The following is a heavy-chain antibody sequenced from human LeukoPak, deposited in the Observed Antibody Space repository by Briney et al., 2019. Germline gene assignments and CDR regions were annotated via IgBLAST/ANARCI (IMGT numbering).Heavy chain of an antibody. CDR2: INSDGSSA. D-gene: IGHD3-22*01. V-gene: IGHV3-74*01. CDR1: GFTFNNYW. CDR3: AIGVVITTAFDN. J-gene: IGHJ4*02. Sequence: GGSLRLSCAASGFTFNNYWMHWVRQAPGKGLVWVSGINSDGSSATYADSVKGRFTISRDNGKNTLYLEMNSLRAEDMAVYYCAIGVVITTAFDNWGQGTLVTVSS.